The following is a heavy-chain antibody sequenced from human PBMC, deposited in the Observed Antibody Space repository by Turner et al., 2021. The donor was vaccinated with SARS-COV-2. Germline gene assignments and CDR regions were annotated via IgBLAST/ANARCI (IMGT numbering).Heavy chain of an antibody. CDR1: AGYLRGHY. CDR2: INHSGST. CDR3: ARGNLTVSSSDDYYYYYGMDV. D-gene: IGHD6-13*01. Sequence: QVQLQPWGAGLLKPSESLSLPCTVYAGYLRGHYWSWIRQPPGKGMEWIGEINHSGSTNYNPSLKSRVTISVDTSKHQFSLKLSSVTAADTVVYYCARGNLTVSSSDDYYYYYGMDVWGQGTTVTVSS. J-gene: IGHJ6*02. V-gene: IGHV4-34*01.